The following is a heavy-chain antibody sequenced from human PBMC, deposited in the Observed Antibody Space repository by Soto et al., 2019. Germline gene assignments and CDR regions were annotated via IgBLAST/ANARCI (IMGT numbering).Heavy chain of an antibody. V-gene: IGHV1-69*01. CDR3: ATAGYCTNGVCPSYGYGKGF. J-gene: IGHJ6*02. Sequence: QVQLVQSGAEVKKPGSSVRVSCEASGCTFSSYAISWVRQAPGKGLEWMGVIIPNVGTANYAQKFQGRVTITADESTITDDKALNRLRSEDTAVYYGATAGYCTNGVCPSYGYGKGFWGQGTPVTVSS. D-gene: IGHD2-8*01. CDR1: GCTFSSYA. CDR2: IIPNVGTA.